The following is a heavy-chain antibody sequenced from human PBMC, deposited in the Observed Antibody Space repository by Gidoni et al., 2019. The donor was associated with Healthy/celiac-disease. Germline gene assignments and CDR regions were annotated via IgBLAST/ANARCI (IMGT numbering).Heavy chain of an antibody. Sequence: EVQVLETGGGWVQPGGSRRLSCAPQGFTFSSYAMSWVRQAPGKGLELVSAISGSGGSTYSADSVKGRLTISRDNSKNTLDLQMNSLRAEDTAVYYCANDMVIVGSTLFWGQGTMVTVSS. CDR3: ANDMVIVGSTLF. D-gene: IGHD1-26*01. CDR2: ISGSGGST. J-gene: IGHJ3*01. CDR1: GFTFSSYA. V-gene: IGHV3-23*01.